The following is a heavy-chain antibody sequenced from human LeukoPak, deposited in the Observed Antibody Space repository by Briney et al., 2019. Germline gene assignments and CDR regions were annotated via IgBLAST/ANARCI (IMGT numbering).Heavy chain of an antibody. V-gene: IGHV4-38-2*02. CDR3: ARLGPNRYYYDSSGYPSPAPFDY. CDR2: INHSGST. D-gene: IGHD3-22*01. J-gene: IGHJ4*02. Sequence: SETLSLTCTVSGYSISSGYYWSWIRQPPGKGLEWIGEINHSGSTNYNPSLKSRVTISVDTSKNQFSLKLSSVTAADTAVYYCARLGPNRYYYDSSGYPSPAPFDYWGQGTLVTVSS. CDR1: GYSISSGYY.